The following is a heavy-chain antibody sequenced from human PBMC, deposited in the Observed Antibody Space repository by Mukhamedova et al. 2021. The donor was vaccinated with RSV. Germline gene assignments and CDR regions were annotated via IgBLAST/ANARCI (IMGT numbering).Heavy chain of an antibody. Sequence: EWMGGIIPILGIANYAQKFQGRVTITADESTSTAYMELSSLRSEDTAVYYCARDRASWGIAASDWYFDLWGRGPLVTVSS. J-gene: IGHJ2*01. CDR3: ARDRASWGIAASDWYFDL. CDR2: IIPILGIA. D-gene: IGHD6-13*01. V-gene: IGHV1-69*10.